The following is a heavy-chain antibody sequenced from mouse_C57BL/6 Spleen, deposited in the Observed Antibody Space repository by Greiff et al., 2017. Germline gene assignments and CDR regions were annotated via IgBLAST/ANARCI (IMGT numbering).Heavy chain of an antibody. J-gene: IGHJ3*01. V-gene: IGHV3-6*01. Sequence: EVQLVESGPGLVKPSPSLSLTCSVTGYSITSGYYWIWIRQFPGNKLEWMGYISYDGSNNYNPSLQNRISITRDTSKNQFFLKLNSVTTEDTATYYCARGGYDDGVLFAYWGQGTLVTVSA. CDR1: GYSITSGYY. D-gene: IGHD2-2*01. CDR3: ARGGYDDGVLFAY. CDR2: ISYDGSN.